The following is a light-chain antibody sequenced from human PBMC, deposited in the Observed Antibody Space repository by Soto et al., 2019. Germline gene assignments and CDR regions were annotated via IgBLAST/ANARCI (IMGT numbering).Light chain of an antibody. CDR2: KAS. V-gene: IGKV1-5*03. CDR1: QSISTW. J-gene: IGKJ1*01. Sequence: DIQMTQSPSTLSASVGDRVTITCRASQSISTWLAWYLQKPGKAPKVLIYKASSLESGVPSRFSGSGSGTEFTLTISSLQPDDFATYYCQQYKTYTRTFGQGTKVEIK. CDR3: QQYKTYTRT.